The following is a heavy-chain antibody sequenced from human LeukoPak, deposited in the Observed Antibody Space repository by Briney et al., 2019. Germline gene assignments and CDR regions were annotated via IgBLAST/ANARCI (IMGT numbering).Heavy chain of an antibody. Sequence: GGSLRLSCSASGFTFSSYAMHWVRQAPGKGLEYVSAISSNGSSTYYADSVKGRFTISRDNSKNTLDLQMSSLRVEDTAVYYCVKSYYDFWSGYYPYFDYWGQGTLVTVSS. J-gene: IGHJ4*02. CDR2: ISSNGSST. D-gene: IGHD3-3*01. V-gene: IGHV3-64D*09. CDR3: VKSYYDFWSGYYPYFDY. CDR1: GFTFSSYA.